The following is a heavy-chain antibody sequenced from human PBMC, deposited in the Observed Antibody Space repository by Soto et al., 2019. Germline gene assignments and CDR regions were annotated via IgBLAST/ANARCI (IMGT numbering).Heavy chain of an antibody. CDR3: ARYCATASCYAPGGMDV. CDR2: INPNSGST. Sequence: QVQLVQSGADVKKPGASVKVSCEASGYTFNGFFLQWVRQAPGQGLEWMGWINPNSGSTKYAQKLQGRVTMTRDTSISTAYMELSSLTSDDTAVYYCARYCATASCYAPGGMDVWGQGTTVTVSS. J-gene: IGHJ6*02. CDR1: GYTFNGFF. V-gene: IGHV1-2*02. D-gene: IGHD2-2*01.